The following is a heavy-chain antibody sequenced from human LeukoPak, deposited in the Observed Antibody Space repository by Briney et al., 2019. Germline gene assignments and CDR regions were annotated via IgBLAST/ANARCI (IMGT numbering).Heavy chain of an antibody. CDR1: GYTFTGYY. V-gene: IGHV1-2*02. J-gene: IGHJ4*02. D-gene: IGHD3-3*01. CDR2: INPNSGDT. Sequence: ASVKVSCKASGYTFTGYYIHWVRQAPGQGLEWMGWINPNSGDTNYAQKFQGRVTMTRDTSISTAYMELSRLRSDDTAVYYCARDGRYYDFWSGYYNANSFVDYWGQGTLVTVSS. CDR3: ARDGRYYDFWSGYYNANSFVDY.